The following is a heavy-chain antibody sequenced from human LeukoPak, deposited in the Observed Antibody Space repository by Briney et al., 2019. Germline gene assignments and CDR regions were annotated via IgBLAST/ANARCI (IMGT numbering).Heavy chain of an antibody. CDR1: GFTFSSYG. V-gene: IGHV3-33*01. Sequence: GGSLRLSCAASGFTFSSYGMHWVRQAPGKGLEWVAVIWFDGSNNYYADSVKGRFTISRDNSKNTLYLQMNSLRAEDTAVYYRARARQRWELDDAFDIWGQGTMVTVSS. D-gene: IGHD1-26*01. CDR2: IWFDGSNN. J-gene: IGHJ3*02. CDR3: ARARQRWELDDAFDI.